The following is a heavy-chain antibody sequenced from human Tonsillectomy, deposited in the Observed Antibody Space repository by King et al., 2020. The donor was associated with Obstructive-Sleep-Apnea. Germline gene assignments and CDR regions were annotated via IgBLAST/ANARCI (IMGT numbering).Heavy chain of an antibody. CDR1: GFTFSSYG. D-gene: IGHD1-26*01. Sequence: VQLVESGGSVVQPGGSLRLSCAASGFTFSSYGMHWVRQAPGKGLEWVAFIRYDGSNQYYVDSVKGRFTISRDNSKNTLYLQLNGLRADDTAVYYCAKSPGSSNSYYYYGMDVWGQGTTVTVSS. CDR2: IRYDGSNQ. CDR3: AKSPGSSNSYYYYGMDV. V-gene: IGHV3-30*02. J-gene: IGHJ6*02.